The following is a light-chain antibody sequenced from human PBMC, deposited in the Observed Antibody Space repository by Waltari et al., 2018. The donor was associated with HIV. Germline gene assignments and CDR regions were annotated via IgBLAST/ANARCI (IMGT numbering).Light chain of an antibody. CDR1: QDVSSN. J-gene: IGKJ1*01. V-gene: IGKV3-15*01. CDR3: QQYNDWPRT. Sequence: EIVMTQSPATLYVSPGERATLSCRANQDVSSNLAWYQQKPGQAPRLLIFGASTRATGIPARLSGGGSGTDFTLSISSLQSEDFVLYYCQQYNDWPRTFGQGTKVEIK. CDR2: GAS.